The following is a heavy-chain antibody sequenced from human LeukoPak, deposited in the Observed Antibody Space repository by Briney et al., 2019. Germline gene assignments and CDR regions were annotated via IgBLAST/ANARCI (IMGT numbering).Heavy chain of an antibody. J-gene: IGHJ4*02. V-gene: IGHV3-48*02. CDR3: ARVGGATAVTMYFEY. D-gene: IGHD1-26*01. CDR2: MTTSGNTI. Sequence: PGGSLRLSCVVSGITFSGYSMIWVRQAPGKGLEWLSFMTTSGNTIFYAESVKDRFTISRDNAKKSLYLQMNSLRYEDTAVYYCARVGGATAVTMYFEYWGQGTLVTVSS. CDR1: GITFSGYS.